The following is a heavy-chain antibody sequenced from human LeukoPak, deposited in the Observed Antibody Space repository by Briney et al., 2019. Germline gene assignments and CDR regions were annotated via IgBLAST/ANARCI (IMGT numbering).Heavy chain of an antibody. Sequence: GGSLRLSCAASGFTISSYAMSWVRQAPGKGLEWVSGISGSGGSTYYADSVKGRFTISRDNSKNTLYLQMNSLRAEDTAIYYCAKDRASIVGPTTLNYWGQGALVTISS. J-gene: IGHJ4*02. CDR2: ISGSGGST. CDR3: AKDRASIVGPTTLNY. V-gene: IGHV3-23*01. D-gene: IGHD1-26*01. CDR1: GFTISSYA.